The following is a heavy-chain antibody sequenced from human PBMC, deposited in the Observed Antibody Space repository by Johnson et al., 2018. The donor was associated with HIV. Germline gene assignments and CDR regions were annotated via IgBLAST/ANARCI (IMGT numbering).Heavy chain of an antibody. V-gene: IGHV3-30*02. CDR1: GFTFTSYG. CDR3: ARERGIFGVVIEHAVGAFDI. D-gene: IGHD3-3*01. J-gene: IGHJ3*02. Sequence: QVQLVESGGGVVQPGGSLRLSCAASGFTFTSYGMHWVRQAPGKGLDWVAFIRYDGSNKYYADSVKGRFTISREHSKNTLDLQMNSLRAEDTAVYYCARERGIFGVVIEHAVGAFDIWGQGTMVTVSS. CDR2: IRYDGSNK.